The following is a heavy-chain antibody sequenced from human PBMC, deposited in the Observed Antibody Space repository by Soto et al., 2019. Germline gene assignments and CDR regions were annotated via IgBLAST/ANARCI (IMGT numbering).Heavy chain of an antibody. CDR2: IYYSVST. CDR1: GGSISSGGYY. CDR3: ARGHSDYSLEY. D-gene: IGHD4-4*01. Sequence: SETLSLTCTVSGGSISSGGYYCSWIRQHPGKGLEWIGYIYYSVSTYYNPSLKSRVTISVDTSKNQFSLKLSSVTAADTAVYYCARGHSDYSLEYWGQGTLVTVSS. V-gene: IGHV4-31*03. J-gene: IGHJ4*02.